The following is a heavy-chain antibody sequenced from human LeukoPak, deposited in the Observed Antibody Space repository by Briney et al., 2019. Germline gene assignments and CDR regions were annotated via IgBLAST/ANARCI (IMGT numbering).Heavy chain of an antibody. CDR2: IWYDGSNK. D-gene: IGHD3-10*01. J-gene: IGHJ4*02. CDR3: AKDMYYYGSGSYYELDY. CDR1: GFTFSSYG. Sequence: GGSLRLSCAAPGFTFSSYGMHWVRQAPGKGLEWVALIWYDGSNKYYADSVKGRVTISRDNSKNTLYLQMNSLRAQDTRVYYCAKDMYYYGSGSYYELDYWGQGTLLTASS. V-gene: IGHV3-30*02.